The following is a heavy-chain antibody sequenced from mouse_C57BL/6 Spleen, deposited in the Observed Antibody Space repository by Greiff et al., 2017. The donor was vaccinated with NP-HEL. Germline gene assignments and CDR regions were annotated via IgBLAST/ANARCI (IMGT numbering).Heavy chain of an antibody. CDR3: ARWMVTEAMDY. J-gene: IGHJ4*01. Sequence: QVQLQQPGAELVMPGASVKLSCKASGYTFTSYWMHWVKQRPGQGLEWIGEIDPSASYTNYTQKFQGKSTLNVDKSSSTAYMQLSSLSSEDSAVYYCARWMVTEAMDYWGQGTSVTVSS. D-gene: IGHD2-2*01. CDR2: IDPSASYT. V-gene: IGHV1-69*01. CDR1: GYTFTSYW.